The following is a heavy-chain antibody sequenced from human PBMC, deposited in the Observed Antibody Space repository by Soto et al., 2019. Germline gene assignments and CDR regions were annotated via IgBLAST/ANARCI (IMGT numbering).Heavy chain of an antibody. J-gene: IGHJ4*02. Sequence: SGPTLVNPTQTLTLTCTVSGFSLTTRGRTLGWIRQPPGKAPEWLALSTQYSPSLQSRLTFTEDTSKNQVVLTMTNMDPVDTATYYCTLRQDTSRGPIYWGQGIMVTVSS. CDR3: TLRQDTSRGPIY. V-gene: IGHV2-5*01. CDR2: ST. D-gene: IGHD6-13*01. CDR1: GFSLTTRGRT.